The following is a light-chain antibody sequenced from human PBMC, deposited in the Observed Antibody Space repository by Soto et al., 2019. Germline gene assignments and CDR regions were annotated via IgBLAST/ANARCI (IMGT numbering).Light chain of an antibody. CDR1: QSVSSTH. CDR3: QHFGSSLWT. CDR2: GAS. J-gene: IGKJ1*01. Sequence: EIVLTQSPGTLSLSPGERATLSCRASQSVSSTHLAWYQQKPGQAPRLLIFGASSRATGIPDRFSGSGSGTDFTLTISRLEPEDFAVYYCQHFGSSLWTFGQG. V-gene: IGKV3-20*01.